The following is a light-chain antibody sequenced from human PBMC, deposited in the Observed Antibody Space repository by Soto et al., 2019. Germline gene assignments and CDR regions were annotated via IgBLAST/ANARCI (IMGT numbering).Light chain of an antibody. CDR2: GAS. CDR1: QSVSSKY. CDR3: QQYGSSPPIT. J-gene: IGKJ5*01. Sequence: EIVLTQSPGTLSLSPGERATLSCRASQSVSSKYLAWYQQKPGQAPRLVIYGASNRATGIPYRFSGSGSGTDFTLTISRVEPEDSAVYYCQQYGSSPPITFGQGTRLEIK. V-gene: IGKV3-20*01.